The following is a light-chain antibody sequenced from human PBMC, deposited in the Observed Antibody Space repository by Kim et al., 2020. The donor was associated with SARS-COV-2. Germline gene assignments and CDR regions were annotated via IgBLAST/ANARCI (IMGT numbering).Light chain of an antibody. Sequence: GQTINVDSPGTSSEVGNYQLVSWYQQRPGRAPKLLIYEVSELPSGVSNRFSGSKSGNTASLTISGLQAEDEADYYCCSYAGSSTRVFGGGTQLTVL. J-gene: IGLJ2*01. V-gene: IGLV2-23*02. CDR2: EVS. CDR1: SSEVGNYQL. CDR3: CSYAGSSTRV.